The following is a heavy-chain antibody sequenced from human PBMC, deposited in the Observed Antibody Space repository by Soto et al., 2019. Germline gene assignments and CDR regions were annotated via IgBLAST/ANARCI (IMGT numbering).Heavy chain of an antibody. Sequence: ASVKVSCKASGYTFTSYAMHWVRQAPGQRLEWMGWINAGNGNTKYSQKFQGRVTITRDTSASTAYMELNSLRAEDTAVYYCARDLHSFSSGWILRAFDIWGQGTMVTVSS. D-gene: IGHD6-19*01. CDR1: GYTFTSYA. V-gene: IGHV1-3*01. CDR2: INAGNGNT. CDR3: ARDLHSFSSGWILRAFDI. J-gene: IGHJ3*02.